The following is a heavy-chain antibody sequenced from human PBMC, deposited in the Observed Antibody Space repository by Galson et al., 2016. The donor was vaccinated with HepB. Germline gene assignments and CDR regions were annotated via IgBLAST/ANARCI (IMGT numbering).Heavy chain of an antibody. D-gene: IGHD4-17*01. CDR2: IYSSGNT. CDR3: TWTVNDYPYGMAV. Sequence: TLSLTCTVSGGSINSVGYYWSWIRQHPRKGLEWIGHIYSSGNTYYNPSLKSRVTMSLDTDLNQISLRLNSVTAADSAVYYWTWTVNDYPYGMAVWGEGTTVTVSS. V-gene: IGHV4-31*03. J-gene: IGHJ6*04. CDR1: GGSINSVGYY.